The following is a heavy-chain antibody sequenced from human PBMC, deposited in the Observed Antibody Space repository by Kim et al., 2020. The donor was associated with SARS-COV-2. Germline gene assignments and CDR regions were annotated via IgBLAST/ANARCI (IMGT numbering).Heavy chain of an antibody. V-gene: IGHV1-3*01. CDR3: ALSALEQWLVLVN. J-gene: IGHJ4*02. D-gene: IGHD6-19*01. Sequence: YSQKFQGRVTITRDTSASTAYMELSSLRSEDTAVYYCALSALEQWLVLVNWGQGTLVTVSS.